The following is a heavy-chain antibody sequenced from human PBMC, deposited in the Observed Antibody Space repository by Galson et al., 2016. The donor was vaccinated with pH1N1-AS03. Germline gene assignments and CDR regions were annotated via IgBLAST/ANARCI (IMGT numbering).Heavy chain of an antibody. J-gene: IGHJ5*02. V-gene: IGHV4-38-2*02. Sequence: ETLSLTCSVSGFSISSGHYWGWIRQPPGKGLEWISNIYHSGSAYYNPSLKSRVTMSVDTSKSQFSLGLRSVTVADTAMYYCARGLGYCSGKQCFVHFDPWGQGIRVTVSS. D-gene: IGHD2-15*01. CDR2: IYHSGSA. CDR3: ARGLGYCSGKQCFVHFDP. CDR1: GFSISSGHY.